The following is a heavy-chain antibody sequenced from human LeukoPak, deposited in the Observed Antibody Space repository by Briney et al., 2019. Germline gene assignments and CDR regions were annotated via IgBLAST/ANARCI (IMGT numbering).Heavy chain of an antibody. CDR2: ISYSGST. Sequence: SQTLSLTCTVSGGSISSGGHYWSWIRQHPGKGLEWIGYISYSGSTYYNPSLRSRVTISVDTSRNQFSLGLSSATAADAAVYHCAREVFGSGSYYFDYWGQGTLVTVSS. V-gene: IGHV4-31*03. D-gene: IGHD3-10*01. J-gene: IGHJ4*02. CDR1: GGSISSGGHY. CDR3: AREVFGSGSYYFDY.